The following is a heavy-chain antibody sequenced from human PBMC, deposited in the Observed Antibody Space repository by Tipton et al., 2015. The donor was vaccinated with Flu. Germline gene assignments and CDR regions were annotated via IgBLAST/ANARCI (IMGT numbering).Heavy chain of an antibody. D-gene: IGHD3-10*01. CDR2: IYYSGST. J-gene: IGHJ1*01. V-gene: IGHV4-59*01. Sequence: TLSLTCTVSGGSISSYYWSWIRQPPGKGLEWIGYIYYSGSTNYNPSLKSRVTISVDTSKNQFSLKLSSVTASDTAVYYCARYGSSAGSRYFQHWGQGTLVTVSS. CDR3: ARYGSSAGSRYFQH. CDR1: GGSISSYY.